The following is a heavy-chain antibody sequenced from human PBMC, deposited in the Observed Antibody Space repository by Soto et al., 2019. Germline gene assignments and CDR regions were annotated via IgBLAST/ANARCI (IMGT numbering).Heavy chain of an antibody. CDR2: TSGSGGTT. D-gene: IGHD6-13*01. CDR1: EFTFSSYA. Sequence: EVQLLESGGDLVQPGGSLRLSCAASEFTFSSYAMSWVRQAPGKGLEWVSGTSGSGGTTYYADSVKGRFTISRDNSKSTLYLQMNSLRAEDTAMYYCAKDQAAAGTISRYFQHWGQGTLVTVSS. V-gene: IGHV3-23*01. CDR3: AKDQAAAGTISRYFQH. J-gene: IGHJ1*01.